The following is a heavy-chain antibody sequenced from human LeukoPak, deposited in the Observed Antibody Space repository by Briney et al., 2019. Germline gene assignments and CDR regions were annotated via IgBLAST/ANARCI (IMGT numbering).Heavy chain of an antibody. J-gene: IGHJ4*02. D-gene: IGHD3-22*01. CDR1: GFTVSSNY. V-gene: IGHV3-66*02. CDR3: ARDQSASDSSGYYFDY. CDR2: IYSGGST. Sequence: GGSLRLSCAASGFTVSSNYMSWVRQAPGKGLEWVSVIYSGGSTYYADSVKGRFTISRDNSKNTLYLQMNSLRAEDTAVYYCARDQSASDSSGYYFDYWGQGTLVTVSS.